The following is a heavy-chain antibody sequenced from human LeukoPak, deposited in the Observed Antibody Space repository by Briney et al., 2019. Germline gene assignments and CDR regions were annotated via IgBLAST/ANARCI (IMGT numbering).Heavy chain of an antibody. CDR3: ARRFCTSTTCYVGFDP. J-gene: IGHJ5*02. CDR2: IYDRGST. V-gene: IGHV4-39*07. Sequence: SETLSLTCIVSGGSISRTSYFWGWIRQPPGKGLEWIGSIYDRGSTYYNPSLKTRVTISLETSKSHFSLKLTSVTAADMAMYYCARRFCTSTTCYVGFDPWGQGILVTVSS. D-gene: IGHD2-2*01. CDR1: GGSISRTSYF.